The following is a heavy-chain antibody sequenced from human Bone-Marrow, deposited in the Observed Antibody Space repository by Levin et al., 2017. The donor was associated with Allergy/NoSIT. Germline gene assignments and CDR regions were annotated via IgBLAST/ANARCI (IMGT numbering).Heavy chain of an antibody. D-gene: IGHD6-19*01. J-gene: IGHJ4*02. CDR2: TFYRSKWYY. Sequence: SETLSLTCAISGDSVSTNSAAWNWIRQSPSRGLEWLGRTFYRSKWYYDYAASVRSRITINPDTSKNQFSLQLNSVTPEDTAVYYCARAPDITGWFGFDSWGQGTLVTVSS. V-gene: IGHV6-1*01. CDR1: GDSVSTNSAA. CDR3: ARAPDITGWFGFDS.